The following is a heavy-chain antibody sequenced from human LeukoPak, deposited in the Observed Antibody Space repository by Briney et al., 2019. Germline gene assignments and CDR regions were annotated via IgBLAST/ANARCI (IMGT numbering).Heavy chain of an antibody. CDR2: ISSSGSTI. D-gene: IGHD3-3*01. CDR3: ARDMSGPDAFDI. CDR1: GFTFRDYY. J-gene: IGHJ3*02. Sequence: PGGSLRLSFAASGFTFRDYYMSSIRQAPGKGLEWVSYISSSGSTIYYGDSVKGRFTISRDKAKNSLYLQMNSLRAEDTAVYYCARDMSGPDAFDIWGQGTMVIVSS. V-gene: IGHV3-11*04.